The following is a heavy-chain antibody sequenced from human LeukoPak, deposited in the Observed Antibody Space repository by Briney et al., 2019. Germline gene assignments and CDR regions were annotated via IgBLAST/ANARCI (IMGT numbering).Heavy chain of an antibody. CDR3: AAETYYYDSRGYPSLDY. D-gene: IGHD3-22*01. V-gene: IGHV1-58*02. CDR2: IVVGSGNT. Sequence: ASVKVSCKASGFTFTSSAMQWVRQARGQRLEWIGWIVVGSGNTNYAQKFQERVTITRDMSTSTAYMELSSLRSEDTAVYYCAAETYYYDSRGYPSLDYWGQGTLVTVSS. CDR1: GFTFTSSA. J-gene: IGHJ4*02.